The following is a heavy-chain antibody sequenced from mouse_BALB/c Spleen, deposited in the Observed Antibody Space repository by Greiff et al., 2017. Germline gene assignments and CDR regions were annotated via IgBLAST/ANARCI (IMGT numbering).Heavy chain of an antibody. D-gene: IGHD2-4*01. V-gene: IGHV1-9*01. Sequence: VQLQQSGAELMKPGASVKISCKATGYTFSSYWIEWVKQRPGHGLEWIGEILPGSGSTNYNEKFKGKATFTADTSSNTAYMQLSSLTSEDSAVYYCASGGLRRGWYFDVWGAGTTVTVSS. CDR1: GYTFSSYW. J-gene: IGHJ1*01. CDR2: ILPGSGST. CDR3: ASGGLRRGWYFDV.